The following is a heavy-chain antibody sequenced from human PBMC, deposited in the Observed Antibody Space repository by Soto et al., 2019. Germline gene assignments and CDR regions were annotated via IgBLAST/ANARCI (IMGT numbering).Heavy chain of an antibody. CDR1: GYTFTSYY. J-gene: IGHJ5*02. CDR2: INPSGGST. CDR3: ARERMAARPGWFDP. D-gene: IGHD6-6*01. Sequence: QVQLVQSGAEVKKPGASVKVSCKASGYTFTSYYMHWVRHAPGQGLEWMGIINPSGGSTNYAQKFQSRVTMTRETSTSTVYMELSSLRSEDPAVYYCARERMAARPGWFDPWGQGTLVPVSS. V-gene: IGHV1-46*01.